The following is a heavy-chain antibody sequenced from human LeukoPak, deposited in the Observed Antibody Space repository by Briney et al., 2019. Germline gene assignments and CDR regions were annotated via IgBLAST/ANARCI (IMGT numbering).Heavy chain of an antibody. D-gene: IGHD1-26*01. CDR2: ISGGGGSI. J-gene: IGHJ3*02. Sequence: GGSLRLSCAASGFTFSSYAMSWVRQAPGKGLEWVSAISGGGGSIYYADSVKGRFTISRDNAKNSLYLQMNSLRAEDTAVYCCARAKRGSYNAFDIWGQGTMVTVSS. CDR1: GFTFSSYA. V-gene: IGHV3-23*01. CDR3: ARAKRGSYNAFDI.